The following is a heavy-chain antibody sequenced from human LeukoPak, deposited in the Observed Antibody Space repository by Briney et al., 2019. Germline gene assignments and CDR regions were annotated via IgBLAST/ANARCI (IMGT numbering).Heavy chain of an antibody. CDR1: GFTFSTYS. J-gene: IGHJ4*02. V-gene: IGHV3-21*01. Sequence: GGSLRLSCAASGFTFSTYSGNWVRQAPGKGLEWVSSISSSSSYIYYADSVKGRFTISRDNAKNSLYLQMNSLRAEDTAVYYCASETVSSGWYYFDYWGQGTLVTVSS. CDR2: ISSSSSYI. D-gene: IGHD6-19*01. CDR3: ASETVSSGWYYFDY.